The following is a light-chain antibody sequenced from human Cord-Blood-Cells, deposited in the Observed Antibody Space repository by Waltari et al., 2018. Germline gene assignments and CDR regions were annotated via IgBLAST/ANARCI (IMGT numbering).Light chain of an antibody. V-gene: IGLV2-14*03. CDR2: DGS. J-gene: IGLJ3*02. Sequence: QSALTQPASVSWSPGQSLTLPCTGTSSDDGGYNYVSWYQQHPGKAPQLMICDGSNRPSGVSNRFSGSKSGNTASLTISGLQAEDEADYYCSSYTSSSTRVFGGGTRLTVL. CDR1: SSDDGGYNY. CDR3: SSYTSSSTRV.